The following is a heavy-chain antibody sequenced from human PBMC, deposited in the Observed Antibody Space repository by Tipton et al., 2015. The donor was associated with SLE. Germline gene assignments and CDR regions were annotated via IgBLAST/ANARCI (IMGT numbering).Heavy chain of an antibody. Sequence: LRLSCAVYGGSFRGYYWTWIRQPPGQGLEWIGEINHSGNTNYSPSLKSRVIMSVDTSKNQFSLRLDSLTAADTAIYYCVRSSGYYSDFWGQGTRVTVSS. CDR1: GGSFRGYY. D-gene: IGHD5-12*01. CDR3: VRSSGYYSDF. J-gene: IGHJ4*02. CDR2: INHSGNT. V-gene: IGHV4-34*01.